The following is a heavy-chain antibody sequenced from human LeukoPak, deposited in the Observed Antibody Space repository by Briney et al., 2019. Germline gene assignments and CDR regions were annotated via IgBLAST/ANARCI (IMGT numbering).Heavy chain of an antibody. CDR2: ISYDGSNK. J-gene: IGHJ4*02. CDR3: ARDKRGSFDY. CDR1: GFTFSSYA. V-gene: IGHV3-30*04. D-gene: IGHD3-10*01. Sequence: PGGSLRLSCAASGFTFSSYAMHWVRQAPGKGLEWVAVISYDGSNKYYADSVKGRFTISRDNSKNTLYLKMNSLRAEDTAVYYCARDKRGSFDYWGQGTLVTVSS.